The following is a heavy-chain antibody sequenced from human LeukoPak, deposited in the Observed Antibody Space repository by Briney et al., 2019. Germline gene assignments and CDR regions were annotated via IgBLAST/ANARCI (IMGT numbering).Heavy chain of an antibody. V-gene: IGHV3-33*06. CDR2: IWYDGSNK. D-gene: IGHD6-13*01. CDR1: GFTFSSYG. Sequence: GRSLRLSCAASGFTFSSYGMHWVRQAPGKGLEWVAVIWYDGSNKYYADSVKGRFTISRDSSKNTLYLQMNSLRAEDTAVYYCAKDLVGSSSWIDYWGQGTLVTISS. J-gene: IGHJ4*02. CDR3: AKDLVGSSSWIDY.